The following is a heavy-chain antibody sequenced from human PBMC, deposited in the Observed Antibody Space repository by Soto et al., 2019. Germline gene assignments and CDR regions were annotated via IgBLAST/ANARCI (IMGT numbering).Heavy chain of an antibody. V-gene: IGHV3-9*01. CDR1: GFTFDDYA. Sequence: EVQLVESGGGLVQPGRSLRLSCAASGFTFDDYAMHWVRQAPGKGLEWVSGISWNSGSIGYADSVKGRFTISRDNAKNSLYLQMNSLSAEDTALYYCARDMGYCSGGSCFIFDSWGQGTLVTVSS. CDR3: ARDMGYCSGGSCFIFDS. J-gene: IGHJ4*02. CDR2: ISWNSGSI. D-gene: IGHD2-15*01.